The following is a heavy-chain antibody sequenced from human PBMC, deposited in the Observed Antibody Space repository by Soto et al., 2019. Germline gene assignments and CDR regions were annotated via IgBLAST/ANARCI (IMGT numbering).Heavy chain of an antibody. Sequence: QAPRKGLGWVAVISYYGSNKYYADSVKGRFTISRDNIKNTLSLQMNSLRPEDTTAYYLPKDSRYQMPDI. V-gene: IGHV3-30-3*02. CDR3: PKDSRYQMPDI. CDR2: ISYYGSNK. J-gene: IGHJ3*02. D-gene: IGHD2-2*01.